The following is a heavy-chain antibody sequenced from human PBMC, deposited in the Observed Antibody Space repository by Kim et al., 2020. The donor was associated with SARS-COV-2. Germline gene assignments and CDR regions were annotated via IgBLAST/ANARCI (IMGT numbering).Heavy chain of an antibody. J-gene: IGHJ5*02. CDR3: ARAWNDFWSGYYTVWFDP. V-gene: IGHV4-59*01. Sequence: SETLSLTCTVSGGSISSYYWSWIRQPPGKGLEWIGYIYYSGSTNYNPSLKSRVTISVDTSKNQFSLKLSSVTAADTAVYYCARAWNDFWSGYYTVWFDP. CDR2: IYYSGST. D-gene: IGHD3-3*01. CDR1: GGSISSYY.